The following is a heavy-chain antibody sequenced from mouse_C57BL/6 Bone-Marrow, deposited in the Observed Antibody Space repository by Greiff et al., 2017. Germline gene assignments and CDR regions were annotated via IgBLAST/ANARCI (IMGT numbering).Heavy chain of an antibody. CDR2: IDPSDSYT. J-gene: IGHJ1*03. CDR1: GYTFTSYW. CDR3: ARRVYFDV. V-gene: IGHV1-59*01. Sequence: QVQLLQPGAELVRPGTSVKLSCKASGYTFTSYWMPWVKQRPGQGLEWIGVIDPSDSYTNYNQKFKGKATLTVDTSSSTAYMQISSLTSEDSAVYYCARRVYFDVWGTGTTVTVSA.